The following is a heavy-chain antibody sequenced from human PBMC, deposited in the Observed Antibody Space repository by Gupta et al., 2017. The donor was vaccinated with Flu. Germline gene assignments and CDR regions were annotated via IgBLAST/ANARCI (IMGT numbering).Heavy chain of an antibody. CDR2: VSGSGGLT. CDR3: AKSNSGNSRWYSPFDD. Sequence: EVQLLESGGGLVKPGGSLRLSCAASGFTFSTYAMSWVRQAPGKGLEWVSGVSGSGGLTSHADSVKGRFTISRDNSKNMLYRQMNSLTGEDTAVYHCAKSNSGNSRWYSPFDDWGQRVLVTVSS. CDR1: GFTFSTYA. J-gene: IGHJ4*02. V-gene: IGHV3-23*01. D-gene: IGHD2-15*01.